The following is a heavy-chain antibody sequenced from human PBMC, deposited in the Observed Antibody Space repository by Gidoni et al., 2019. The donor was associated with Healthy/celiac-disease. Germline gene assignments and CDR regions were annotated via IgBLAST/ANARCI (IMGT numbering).Heavy chain of an antibody. J-gene: IGHJ6*02. D-gene: IGHD3-10*01. CDR1: GFPFSRYG. Sequence: QVPLVESGGGVVQPGRSLRLSCAASGFPFSRYGMHWVRQAPGKGLEWVAVISYDGSNKYYADSVKGRFTISRDNSKNTLYLQMNSLRAEDTAVYYCAKDGLGGSGSYYDYYYYGMDVWGQGTTVTVSS. V-gene: IGHV3-30*18. CDR2: ISYDGSNK. CDR3: AKDGLGGSGSYYDYYYYGMDV.